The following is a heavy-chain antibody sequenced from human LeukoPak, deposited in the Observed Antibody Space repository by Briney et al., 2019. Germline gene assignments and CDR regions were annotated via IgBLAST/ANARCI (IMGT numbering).Heavy chain of an antibody. D-gene: IGHD3-22*01. CDR3: ARDRYDSSGYYWYFDL. CDR2: IYHSGNT. V-gene: IGHV4-30-2*01. J-gene: IGHJ2*01. Sequence: SQTLSLTCTVSGGSISSGGYYWRWIRQPPGKGLEWIGYIYHSGNTYYNPSLKSRVTISVDRSKNQFSLKLSSVTAADTAVYYCARDRYDSSGYYWYFDLWGRGTLVTVSS. CDR1: GGSISSGGYY.